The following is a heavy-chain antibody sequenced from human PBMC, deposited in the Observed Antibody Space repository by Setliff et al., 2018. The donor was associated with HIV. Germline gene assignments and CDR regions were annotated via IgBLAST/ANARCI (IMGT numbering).Heavy chain of an antibody. J-gene: IGHJ4*02. V-gene: IGHV3-23*01. CDR2: ISGSGGST. CDR3: AKTANLIVLMVYALS. CDR1: GFTFSRFW. Sequence: GGSLRLSCAASGFTFSRFWMSWVRQAPGKGLEWVSIISGSGGSTYYADSVKGRFTISRDNSKNTLYLQMNSLRAEDTAIYYCAKTANLIVLMVYALSWGQGTLVTVSS. D-gene: IGHD2-8*01.